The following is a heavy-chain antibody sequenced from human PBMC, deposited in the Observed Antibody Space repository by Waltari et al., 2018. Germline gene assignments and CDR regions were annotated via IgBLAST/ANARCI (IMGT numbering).Heavy chain of an antibody. V-gene: IGHV1-2*02. J-gene: IGHJ4*02. CDR2: INPNSGGT. Sequence: QVQLVQSGAEVKKPGASVKVSCKASGYTFTGYYMHWVRQAPEQGLEWMGWINPNSGGTNYAQKFQGRVTMTRDTSISTAYMELSRLRSDDTVVYYCARGLYDFWSGSRYFDYWGQGTLVTVSS. CDR3: ARGLYDFWSGSRYFDY. CDR1: GYTFTGYY. D-gene: IGHD3-3*01.